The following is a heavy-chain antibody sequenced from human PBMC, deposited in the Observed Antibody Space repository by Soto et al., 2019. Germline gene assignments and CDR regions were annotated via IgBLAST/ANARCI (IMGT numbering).Heavy chain of an antibody. CDR3: ARASIAAAGTVVLLGYYYYGMDV. CDR2: IIPIFGTA. D-gene: IGHD6-13*01. J-gene: IGHJ6*02. CDR1: GGTFSSYA. Sequence: GASVKVSCKASGGTFSSYAISWVRQAPGQGLEWMGGIIPIFGTANYAQKFQGRVTITADKSTSTAYMELSSLRSEDTAVYYCARASIAAAGTVVLLGYYYYGMDVWGQGTTVTVSS. V-gene: IGHV1-69*06.